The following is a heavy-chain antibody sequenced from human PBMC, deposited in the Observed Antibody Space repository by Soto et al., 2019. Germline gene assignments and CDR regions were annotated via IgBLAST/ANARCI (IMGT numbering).Heavy chain of an antibody. Sequence: SETLSLTCTVSGGSISSGGYYWSWIRQHPGKGLEWIGYIYYSGSTYYNPSLKSRVTISVDTSKNQFSLKLSSVTAADTAVYYCARAPPLRYGDDHRGRGEAHWFDPWGQGTLVTVSS. V-gene: IGHV4-31*03. D-gene: IGHD4-17*01. J-gene: IGHJ5*02. CDR1: GGSISSGGYY. CDR2: IYYSGST. CDR3: ARAPPLRYGDDHRGRGEAHWFDP.